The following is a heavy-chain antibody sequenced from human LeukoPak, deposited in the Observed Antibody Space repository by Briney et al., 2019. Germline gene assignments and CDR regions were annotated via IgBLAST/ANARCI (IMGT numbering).Heavy chain of an antibody. Sequence: GGSLRPSCAASGFTVSSNYMSWVRQAPGKGLEWVSVIYSGGSTYYADSVKGRFTISRDNSKNTLYLQMNSLRAEDTAVYYCARVRSGRDAFDIWGQGTMVTVSS. J-gene: IGHJ3*02. CDR2: IYSGGST. V-gene: IGHV3-66*02. CDR3: ARVRSGRDAFDI. D-gene: IGHD2-15*01. CDR1: GFTVSSNY.